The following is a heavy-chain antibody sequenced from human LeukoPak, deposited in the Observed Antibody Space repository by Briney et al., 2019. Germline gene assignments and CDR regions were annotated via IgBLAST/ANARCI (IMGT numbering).Heavy chain of an antibody. J-gene: IGHJ4*02. CDR1: GFTFGFTFSSYA. Sequence: GGSLRLSCAASGFTFGFTFSSYAMTWVRQAPGKGLEWVTVIWYDGSNRYYADSVKGRITGSRDISKNTVHVQINSLRVDDTAVYYCARGTGAKRYYFDLWGQGVPVTVSS. V-gene: IGHV3-33*08. CDR3: ARGTGAKRYYFDL. CDR2: IWYDGSNR.